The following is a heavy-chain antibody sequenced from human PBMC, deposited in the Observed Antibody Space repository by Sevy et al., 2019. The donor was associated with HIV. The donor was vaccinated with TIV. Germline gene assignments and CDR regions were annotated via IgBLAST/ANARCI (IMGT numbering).Heavy chain of an antibody. D-gene: IGHD3-16*01. CDR2: ISWDGGST. Sequence: GGSLRLSCSASGFTFDDYTMNWVRQPPGKGLEWVSTISWDGGSTYYADSVKGRFTISRDNSNNSLYLQMNSLKIEDTALYYCTKDRGFDYVMDVWGQGTTVTVSS. CDR1: GFTFDDYT. V-gene: IGHV3-43*01. CDR3: TKDRGFDYVMDV. J-gene: IGHJ6*02.